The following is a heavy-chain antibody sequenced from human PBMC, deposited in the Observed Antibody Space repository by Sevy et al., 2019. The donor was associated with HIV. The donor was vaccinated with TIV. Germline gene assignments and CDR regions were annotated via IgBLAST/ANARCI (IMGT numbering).Heavy chain of an antibody. CDR1: GGSFSGYY. V-gene: IGHV4-34*01. D-gene: IGHD6-13*01. CDR2: INHSGST. Sequence: SETLSLTCAVYGGSFSGYYWSWIRQPPGKGLEWIGEINHSGSTNYNPSLKSRVTISVDTSKNQFSLKLSPVTAADTAVYYCASSDGDSGYSSSWYVGYYYYGMDVWGQGTTVTVSS. J-gene: IGHJ6*02. CDR3: ASSDGDSGYSSSWYVGYYYYGMDV.